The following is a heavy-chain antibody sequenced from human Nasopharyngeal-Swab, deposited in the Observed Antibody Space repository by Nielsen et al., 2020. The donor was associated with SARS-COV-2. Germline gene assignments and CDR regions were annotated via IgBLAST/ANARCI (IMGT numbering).Heavy chain of an antibody. Sequence: SETLSLTCAVYGGSFSGYYWSWIRQPPGKGLEWIGEINHSGSTNYNPSPKSRVTISVDTSKNQFSLKLSSVTAADTAVYYCARTYGGNYEYFQHWGQGTLVTVSS. V-gene: IGHV4-34*01. CDR2: INHSGST. CDR1: GGSFSGYY. J-gene: IGHJ1*01. CDR3: ARTYGGNYEYFQH. D-gene: IGHD4-23*01.